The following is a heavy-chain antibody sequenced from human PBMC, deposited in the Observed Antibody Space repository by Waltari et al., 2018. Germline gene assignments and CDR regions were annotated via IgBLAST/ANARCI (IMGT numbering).Heavy chain of an antibody. D-gene: IGHD3-22*01. CDR1: GGSISSPY. Sequence: QVQLQESGPGLVKPSETLSLTCTVSGGSISSPYWSWIRQPPGKGLEWIGYIYYSGSTNYNPSLKSRVTISVDTSKNQFSLKLSSVTAADTAVYYCARVPYDSSGYFDYWGQGTLVTVSS. J-gene: IGHJ4*02. V-gene: IGHV4-59*11. CDR2: IYYSGST. CDR3: ARVPYDSSGYFDY.